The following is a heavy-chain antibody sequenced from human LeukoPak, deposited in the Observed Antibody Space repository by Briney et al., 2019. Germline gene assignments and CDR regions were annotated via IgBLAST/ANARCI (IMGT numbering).Heavy chain of an antibody. Sequence: SETLSLTCAVYGGSFSGYYWSWIRQPPGKGLEWIGEINHSGSTNYNPSLKSRVTISVDTSKNQFSLKLSSVTAADTAVYYCAREERDCLDYWGQGTLVTVSS. V-gene: IGHV4-34*01. CDR1: GGSFSGYY. D-gene: IGHD2-21*02. J-gene: IGHJ4*02. CDR2: INHSGST. CDR3: AREERDCLDY.